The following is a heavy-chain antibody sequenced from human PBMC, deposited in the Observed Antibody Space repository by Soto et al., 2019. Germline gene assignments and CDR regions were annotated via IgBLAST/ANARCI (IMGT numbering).Heavy chain of an antibody. D-gene: IGHD6-13*01. CDR2: IFSNDEK. J-gene: IGHJ5*02. CDR3: ASTYSTSWYWFDP. Sequence: QVTVKESGPVLVKPTETLTLTCTVSGFSLSNAGLGVSWIRQPPGKALEWLAHIFSNDEKSYSTSLKSRLTISKDTSKSQVVLTMPIMDPVDTATYYCASTYSTSWYWFDPWGQGTLLTVSS. CDR1: GFSLSNAGLG. V-gene: IGHV2-26*04.